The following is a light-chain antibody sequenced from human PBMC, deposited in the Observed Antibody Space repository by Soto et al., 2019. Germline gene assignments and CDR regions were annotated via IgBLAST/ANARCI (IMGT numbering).Light chain of an antibody. V-gene: IGLV2-23*02. Sequence: QSVLTQPASVSGSPGQSITISCTGTSSDVGSYNLVSWYQQHPGKAPKLMTYEVSKRPSGVSNRFSGSKSGNTASLTISGLQAEDEADYYCCSYAGSSTLYVFGTGTKVTV. CDR2: EVS. CDR1: SSDVGSYNL. J-gene: IGLJ1*01. CDR3: CSYAGSSTLYV.